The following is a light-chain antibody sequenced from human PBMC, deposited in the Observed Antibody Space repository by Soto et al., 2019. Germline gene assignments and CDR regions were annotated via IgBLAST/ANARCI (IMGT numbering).Light chain of an antibody. CDR3: QSYDSSLRGSMV. V-gene: IGLV1-40*01. CDR1: SSNIGAGYD. Sequence: QSVLTQPPSVSGAPGQRVTISCTGSSSNIGAGYDVHWYQQLPGTAPKLLIYGNSNRPSGVPDRFSGSKSGTSASLAITGRQAEDEADYYCQSYDSSLRGSMVFGGGTKLTVL. CDR2: GNS. J-gene: IGLJ2*01.